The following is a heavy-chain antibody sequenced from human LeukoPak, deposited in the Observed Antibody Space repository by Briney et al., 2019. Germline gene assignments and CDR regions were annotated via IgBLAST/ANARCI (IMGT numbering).Heavy chain of an antibody. CDR2: IYSGGST. D-gene: IGHD3-22*01. J-gene: IGHJ4*02. V-gene: IGHV3-53*01. CDR1: GFTVSSNY. CDR3: ARAYYDSSGYQY. Sequence: GGSLRLSCAASGFTVSSNYMSWVRQAPGKGLEWVSVIYSGGSTYYADSVKGRFTISRDNSKNTLYLQMNSLRAEDTAVYYCARAYYDSSGYQYWGQGTLVTVSS.